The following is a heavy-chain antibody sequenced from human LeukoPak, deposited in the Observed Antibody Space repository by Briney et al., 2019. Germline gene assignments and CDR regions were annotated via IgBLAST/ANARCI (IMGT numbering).Heavy chain of an antibody. D-gene: IGHD2-2*01. Sequence: GASLRLSCAASGFTYSSYAMSWVRQAPGKGREWVSAISGSGGSTYYADSVKGRFTISRDNSKNTLYLQMNSLRAEDTAVYYSAKGLGTYQGYGMDVWGQGTTVTVSS. CDR1: GFTYSSYA. J-gene: IGHJ6*02. CDR2: ISGSGGST. V-gene: IGHV3-23*01. CDR3: AKGLGTYQGYGMDV.